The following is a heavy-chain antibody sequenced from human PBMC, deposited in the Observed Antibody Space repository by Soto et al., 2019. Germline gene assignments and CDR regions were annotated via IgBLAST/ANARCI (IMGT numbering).Heavy chain of an antibody. J-gene: IGHJ4*02. CDR3: AGGRFPSSGWFGLLDH. Sequence: QVQLVQSGAEVKKPGSSVKVSCEASGGTFSSDALNWVRQAPGQGLEWMGGIIPMFGTATYAQKFQGKITIIADEPTNTGYMELSSLRSEDTAVYYCAGGRFPSSGWFGLLDHWGQGTLVTVSS. CDR2: IIPMFGTA. D-gene: IGHD6-19*01. V-gene: IGHV1-69*12. CDR1: GGTFSSDA.